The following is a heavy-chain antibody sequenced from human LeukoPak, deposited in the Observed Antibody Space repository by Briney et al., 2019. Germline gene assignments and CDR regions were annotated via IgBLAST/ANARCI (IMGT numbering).Heavy chain of an antibody. CDR2: VMGGGITT. Sequence: GGSLRLSCAASGSTFSSYAMGWVRQAPGKGLEWVSSVMGGGITTYYADSMKGRLTISRDNSKDTLFLQINSLRAEDTATYYCAKASTRDSGYYFDSWGQGTLVTVSS. CDR1: GSTFSSYA. CDR3: AKASTRDSGYYFDS. J-gene: IGHJ4*02. D-gene: IGHD3-22*01. V-gene: IGHV3-23*01.